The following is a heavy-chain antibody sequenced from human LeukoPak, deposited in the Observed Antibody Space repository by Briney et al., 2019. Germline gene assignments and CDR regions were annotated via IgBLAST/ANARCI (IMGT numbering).Heavy chain of an antibody. D-gene: IGHD3-3*01. Sequence: SETLSLTCTVSGGSISSSSYYWSWLRQPPGKGLEWIGAINHSGSTNYNPSLKRRFTISVDRSKNQFSVKLSSVTAADTAVYYCARGYYDFWSGYYTPYYYYYMDVWGKGTTVTVSS. CDR3: ARGYYDFWSGYYTPYYYYYMDV. CDR2: INHSGST. V-gene: IGHV4-39*07. CDR1: GGSISSSSYY. J-gene: IGHJ6*03.